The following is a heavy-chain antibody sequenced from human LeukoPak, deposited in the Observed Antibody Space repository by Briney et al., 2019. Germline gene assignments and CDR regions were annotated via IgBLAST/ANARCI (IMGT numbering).Heavy chain of an antibody. CDR1: GYTFTSNG. V-gene: IGHV1-18*01. Sequence: GASVKVSCTASGYTFTSNGISWVRQAPGQGLEWMGWISAYNGNTNYAQKLQGRVTMTTDTSTSTAYMELSSLSSDDTAVYYCAKNSSGGYSDYWGQGTLVTVSS. CDR3: AKNSSGGYSDY. CDR2: ISAYNGNT. J-gene: IGHJ4*02. D-gene: IGHD6-19*01.